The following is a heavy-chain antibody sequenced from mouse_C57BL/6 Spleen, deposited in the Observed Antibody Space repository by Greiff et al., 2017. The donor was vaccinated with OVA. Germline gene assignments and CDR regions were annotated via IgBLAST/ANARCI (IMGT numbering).Heavy chain of an antibody. J-gene: IGHJ3*01. CDR1: GFTFSSYA. Sequence: EVKLVESGGGLVKPGGSLKLSCAASGFTFSSYAMSWVRQTPEKRLEWVATISDGGSYTYYPDNVKGRFTISRDNAKNNLYLQMSHLKSEDTAMYYCAREWLLFAYWGQGTLVTVSA. D-gene: IGHD2-3*01. CDR3: AREWLLFAY. CDR2: ISDGGSYT. V-gene: IGHV5-4*01.